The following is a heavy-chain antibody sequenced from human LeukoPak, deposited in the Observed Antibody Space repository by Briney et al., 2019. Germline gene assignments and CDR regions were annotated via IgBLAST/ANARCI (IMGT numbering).Heavy chain of an antibody. Sequence: GASVKVSRKASGYTFTGYYMYWVRQAPGQGLEWMGWISAYNGNTNYAQKLQGRVTMTTDTSTSTAYMELRSLRSDDTAVYYCASLYGSGNAFDIWGQGTMVTVSS. V-gene: IGHV1-18*04. J-gene: IGHJ3*02. CDR3: ASLYGSGNAFDI. CDR2: ISAYNGNT. D-gene: IGHD3-10*01. CDR1: GYTFTGYY.